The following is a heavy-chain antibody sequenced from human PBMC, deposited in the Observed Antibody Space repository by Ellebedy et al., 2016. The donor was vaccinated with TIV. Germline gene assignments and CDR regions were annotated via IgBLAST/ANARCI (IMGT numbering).Heavy chain of an antibody. CDR2: INPNSGGT. V-gene: IGHV1-2*04. J-gene: IGHJ4*02. CDR1: GYTFTGYY. D-gene: IGHD1-26*01. Sequence: AASVKVSCKASGYTFTGYYMHWVRQAPGQGLEWMGWINPNSGGTNYAQKFQAWVTMTRDTSISTAYMELRRLRSDDTAVYYCARDGGSYSDFDYWGQGTLVTVSS. CDR3: ARDGGSYSDFDY.